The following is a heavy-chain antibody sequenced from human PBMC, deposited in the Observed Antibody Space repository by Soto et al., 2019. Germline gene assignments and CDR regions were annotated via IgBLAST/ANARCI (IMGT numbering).Heavy chain of an antibody. CDR2: FFHTGTA. Sequence: PSETLSLTCNVSGDTISRHYWSWIRQSPGKGLEWLGYFFHTGTARYNPSLRSRVTMSVDTSKNQFSLTLTSVIPADTAVYFCARNYGGNSLFFDLWGRGTLVTVS. V-gene: IGHV4-59*11. D-gene: IGHD1-7*01. J-gene: IGHJ2*01. CDR3: ARNYGGNSLFFDL. CDR1: GDTISRHY.